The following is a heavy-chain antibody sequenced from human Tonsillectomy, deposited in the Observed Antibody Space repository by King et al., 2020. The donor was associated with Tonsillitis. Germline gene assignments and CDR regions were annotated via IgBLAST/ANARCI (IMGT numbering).Heavy chain of an antibody. V-gene: IGHV4-39*01. CDR3: AXXGXXXXSGXXWYXXXNYXXDY. J-gene: IGHJ4*02. Sequence: QLQESXXGLVKPSETLSLTCTVSGGSXSSSSYYXGWIRQPPGKGLEWIGSIYYSESTYYNPSLKSRVTISVDTSKNQFSLKLTTLTAADTAVYYCAXXGXXXXSGXXWYXXXNYXXDYXXXGTXVTXXS. CDR2: IYYSEST. D-gene: IGHD3-10*01. CDR1: GGSXSSSSYY.